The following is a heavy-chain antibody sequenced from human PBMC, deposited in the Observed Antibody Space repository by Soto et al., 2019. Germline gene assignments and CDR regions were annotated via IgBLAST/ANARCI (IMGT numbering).Heavy chain of an antibody. CDR2: IYWDDDK. Sequence: QITLKESGPTLVKPTQTLTLTCTFSGFSLSTSGVGVGWIRQPPGKALEWLALIYWDDDKRYSPSLKSRLTITKDTSKNQVVLTMTNMDPVDTATYYCAHITANDYGDYEALFDYWGQGTLVTVSS. CDR1: GFSLSTSGVG. CDR3: AHITANDYGDYEALFDY. J-gene: IGHJ4*02. D-gene: IGHD4-17*01. V-gene: IGHV2-5*02.